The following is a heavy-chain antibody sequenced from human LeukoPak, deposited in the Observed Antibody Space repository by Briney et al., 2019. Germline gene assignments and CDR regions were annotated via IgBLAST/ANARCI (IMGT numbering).Heavy chain of an antibody. Sequence: GGSLRLSCAASGFTFSSYGLHWVRQAPGKGLEWVAVISYDGSNKYYADSVKGRFTISRDNSKNTLYLQMNSLRAEDTAVYYCAKDHSSGWETRLDYWGQGTLVTVSS. CDR1: GFTFSSYG. CDR3: AKDHSSGWETRLDY. J-gene: IGHJ4*02. CDR2: ISYDGSNK. V-gene: IGHV3-30*18. D-gene: IGHD6-19*01.